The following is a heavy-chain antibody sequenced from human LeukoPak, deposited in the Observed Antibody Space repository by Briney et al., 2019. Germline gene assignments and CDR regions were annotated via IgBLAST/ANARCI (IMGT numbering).Heavy chain of an antibody. D-gene: IGHD3-16*02. J-gene: IGHJ4*02. V-gene: IGHV3-23*01. Sequence: GGSLRLSCAASGFTFSSYAMSWVRQAPGKGLEWVSAISGSGGSTYYADSVKGRFTNSRDNSKNTLYLQMNSLRAEDTAVYYCARVPYDYVWGSYRPSYYFDYWGQGTLVTVSS. CDR1: GFTFSSYA. CDR3: ARVPYDYVWGSYRPSYYFDY. CDR2: ISGSGGST.